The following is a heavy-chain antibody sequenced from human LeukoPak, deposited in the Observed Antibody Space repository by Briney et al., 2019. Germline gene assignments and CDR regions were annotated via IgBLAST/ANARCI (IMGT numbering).Heavy chain of an antibody. V-gene: IGHV3-48*03. CDR1: GSTFSSYE. CDR2: ISSSGSTI. Sequence: WGSLRLSCAASGSTFSSYEMNWVRQAPGKGLEWVSYISSSGSTIYYADSVKGRFTISRDNAKNSLYLQMNSLRAEDTAVYYCARGQGSSWYGWDYWGQGTLVTVSS. J-gene: IGHJ4*02. CDR3: ARGQGSSWYGWDY. D-gene: IGHD6-13*01.